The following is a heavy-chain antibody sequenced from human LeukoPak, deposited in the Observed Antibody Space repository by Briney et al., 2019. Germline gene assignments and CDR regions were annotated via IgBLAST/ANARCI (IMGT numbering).Heavy chain of an antibody. J-gene: IGHJ2*01. CDR1: GGSLSSYY. CDR2: IYYSGST. D-gene: IGHD2-15*01. Sequence: PSETLSLTCTVSGGSLSSYYWSWIRQPPGKGLEWIGYIYYSGSTNYNPSLKSRVTISVDTSKNQVSLKLSSVTAADTAVYYCATRVSGVVVAPYWYFDLWGRGTLVTVFS. CDR3: ATRVSGVVVAPYWYFDL. V-gene: IGHV4-59*01.